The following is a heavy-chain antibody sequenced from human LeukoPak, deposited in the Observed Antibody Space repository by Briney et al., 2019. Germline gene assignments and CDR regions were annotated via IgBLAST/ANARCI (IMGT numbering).Heavy chain of an antibody. J-gene: IGHJ4*02. CDR2: INHSGST. D-gene: IGHD2-15*01. CDR3: ARGLGYCSGGSCYSDY. V-gene: IGHV4-34*01. Sequence: SETLSLTCAVYGGSFSGYYWSWIRQPPGKGLEWIGEINHSGSTNYNPSLKSRVTISVDTSKNQSSLKLSSVTAADTAVYYCARGLGYCSGGSCYSDYWGQGTLVTVSS. CDR1: GGSFSGYY.